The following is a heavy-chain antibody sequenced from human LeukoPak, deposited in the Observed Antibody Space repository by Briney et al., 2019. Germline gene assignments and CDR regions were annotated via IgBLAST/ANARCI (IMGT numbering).Heavy chain of an antibody. CDR3: ARGVLFGVVINSHFDY. Sequence: SVKVSCXASGGTFSSYAISWVRQARRQGLEWMEGIIPIFGTANYAQKFQGRVTITTDESTSTAYMELSSLRSEDTAVYYCARGVLFGVVINSHFDYWGQGTLVTVSS. CDR2: IIPIFGTA. J-gene: IGHJ4*02. V-gene: IGHV1-69*05. CDR1: GGTFSSYA. D-gene: IGHD3-3*01.